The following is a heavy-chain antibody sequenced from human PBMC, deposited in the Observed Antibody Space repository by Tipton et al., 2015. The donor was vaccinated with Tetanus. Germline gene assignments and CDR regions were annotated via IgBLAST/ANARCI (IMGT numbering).Heavy chain of an antibody. CDR3: VRGQVSAMDV. J-gene: IGHJ6*02. V-gene: IGHV6-1*01. CDR1: GDSVSRNNIA. Sequence: GLVKPSQTLSLTCAISGDSVSRNNIAWNWIRQSPSRGLEWLGRTYYASKWVNNYAASVKSRLNINPDTSKNQFSLHLSSATPEDSAVYYCVRGQVSAMDVWGQGTTVIVSS. CDR2: TYYASKWVN.